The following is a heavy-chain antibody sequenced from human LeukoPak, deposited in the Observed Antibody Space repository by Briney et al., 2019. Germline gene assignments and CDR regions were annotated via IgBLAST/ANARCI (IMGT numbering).Heavy chain of an antibody. CDR2: INPNSCGT. D-gene: IGHD5-24*01. CDR3: ARDLAEMATITSVY. Sequence: ASVNVSCKASGYTFTGYYMHWVRQAPGRGREWMGWINPNSCGTNYAQKFQGRVTMTRDTSSSTAYMELTRLRSDDTAVYYCARDLAEMATITSVYWGQGPLVTVSS. V-gene: IGHV1-2*02. J-gene: IGHJ4*02. CDR1: GYTFTGYY.